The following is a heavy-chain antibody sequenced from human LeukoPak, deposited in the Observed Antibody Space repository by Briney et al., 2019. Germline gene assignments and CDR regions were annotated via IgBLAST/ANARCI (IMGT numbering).Heavy chain of an antibody. CDR2: IRFDGSNE. V-gene: IGHV3-30*02. J-gene: IGHJ4*02. CDR1: GFTFRSYA. Sequence: GGSLRLSCTASGFTFRSYAMHWVRQAPGKGLEWVSFIRFDGSNEYYADSVKGRFIISRDRFKSMLYLQMNSLREEDTAVYYCVKDYSSGWLETPYFDNWGQGTLVTVSS. D-gene: IGHD6-19*01. CDR3: VKDYSSGWLETPYFDN.